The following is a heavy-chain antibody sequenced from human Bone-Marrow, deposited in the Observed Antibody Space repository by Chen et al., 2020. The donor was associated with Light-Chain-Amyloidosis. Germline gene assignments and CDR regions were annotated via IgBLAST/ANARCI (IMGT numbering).Heavy chain of an antibody. Sequence: QLQLQESGPGLVKPSETLSLTCTVSDGSINSGDYYWGWLSQSPGKGLEWIGNSYYSGAAFYNPPLRRRVTISLDTQKNLLTLTLTSVPAADAAVYNCSIRIAVPVANEETWGQGTLVTVSS. V-gene: IGHV4-39*02. CDR2: SYYSGAA. J-gene: IGHJ5*02. CDR1: DGSINSGDYY. CDR3: SIRIAVPVANEET. D-gene: IGHD6-19*01.